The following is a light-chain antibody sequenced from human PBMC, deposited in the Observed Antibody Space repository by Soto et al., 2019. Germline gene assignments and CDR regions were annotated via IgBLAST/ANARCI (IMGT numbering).Light chain of an antibody. V-gene: IGLV2-14*01. CDR2: EVT. J-gene: IGLJ1*01. CDR1: FSDVGGYDY. Sequence: QSVLTQPASVSGSPGQSIAISCTGTFSDVGGYDYVSWYQQHPDKAPKLMIYEVTKRPSGVSNRFSGSKSGNTASLTISGLQPEDEADYYCSSHTSGSTRVFGSGTKLTVL. CDR3: SSHTSGSTRV.